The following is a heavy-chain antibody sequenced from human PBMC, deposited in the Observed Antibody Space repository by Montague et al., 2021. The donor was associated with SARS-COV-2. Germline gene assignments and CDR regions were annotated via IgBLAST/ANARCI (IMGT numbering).Heavy chain of an antibody. J-gene: IGHJ4*02. Sequence: WQVGCCYRLKRNNDYAVSVKSRITINPDTSKNQISLQLNSVTPEDTAVYYCARTSASSDYWGQGTLVTVSS. V-gene: IGHV6-1*01. D-gene: IGHD1-26*01. CDR3: ARTSASSDY. CDR2: CCYRLKRNN.